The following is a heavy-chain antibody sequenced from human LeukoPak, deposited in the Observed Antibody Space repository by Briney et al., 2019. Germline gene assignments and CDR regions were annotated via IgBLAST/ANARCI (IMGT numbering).Heavy chain of an antibody. CDR1: GFIFSSYS. CDR3: ARDAEGFDP. J-gene: IGHJ5*02. CDR2: ISYDGSNK. V-gene: IGHV3-30-3*01. Sequence: GGSLRLSCAASGFIFSSYSMHWVRQAPGKGLEWVAVISYDGSNKYYADSVKGRFTISKDNSKHTLYLQMNSLRAEDTAVYYCARDAEGFDPWGQGTLVTVSS.